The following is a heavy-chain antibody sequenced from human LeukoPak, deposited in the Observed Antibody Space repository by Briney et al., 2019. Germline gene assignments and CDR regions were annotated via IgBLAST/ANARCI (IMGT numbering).Heavy chain of an antibody. V-gene: IGHV3-74*01. J-gene: IGHJ4*02. Sequence: GGSLRLSCAASGFTLSNDWIHWVRQAPGKGLVWVAYINSDGSRTSYADSVKGRFTISRDNAKNTVHLLMNSLRVEDTAVYYCARPGPYSSGWYQDFDYWGQGILVTVSS. CDR2: INSDGSRT. CDR3: ARPGPYSSGWYQDFDY. D-gene: IGHD6-19*01. CDR1: GFTLSNDW.